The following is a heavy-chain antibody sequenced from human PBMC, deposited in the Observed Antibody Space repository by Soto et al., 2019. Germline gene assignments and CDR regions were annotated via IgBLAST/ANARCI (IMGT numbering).Heavy chain of an antibody. CDR2: IYYSGST. V-gene: IGHV4-31*03. Sequence: QVQRQESGPGLVKPSQTLSLTCTVSGGSISTGGYYWTWIRQHQGKGLEWIGYIYYSGSTYYNPSLKSRVTISVDTSKNQFSLKLSSVTAADTAVYYCARGLSVTLFDNWGKGTLVTVSS. J-gene: IGHJ4*02. CDR3: ARGLSVTLFDN. CDR1: GGSISTGGYY. D-gene: IGHD4-17*01.